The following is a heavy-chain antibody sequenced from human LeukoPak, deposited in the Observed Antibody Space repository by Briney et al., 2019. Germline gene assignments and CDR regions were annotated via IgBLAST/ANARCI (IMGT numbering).Heavy chain of an antibody. CDR3: ARDSGPPAGIDY. CDR2: ISSSSSYI. J-gene: IGHJ4*02. D-gene: IGHD2-15*01. V-gene: IGHV3-21*01. CDR1: GFTFSSYS. Sequence: PGGSLRLSCAASGFTFSSYSMNWVRQPPGRGLEWVSSISSSSSYIYYADSVKGRFTISRDNAKNSLFLQMNSLRAEDTAVYYCARDSGPPAGIDYWGQGTLVTVSS.